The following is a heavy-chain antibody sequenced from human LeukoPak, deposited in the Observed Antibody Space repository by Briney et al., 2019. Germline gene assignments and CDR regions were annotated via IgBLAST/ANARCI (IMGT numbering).Heavy chain of an antibody. D-gene: IGHD1-20*01. CDR2: ITSTSNTI. CDR1: GFTFSSHR. J-gene: IGHJ4*02. Sequence: GGSLRLSCAASGFTFSSHRMDWVRQAPGNGLEWVSYITSTSNTIYYADSVKGRFTTSRDNAKNSLYLQMSSLRAEDTAVYYCARVRDAYNYFDSWGQGTLVTVSS. V-gene: IGHV3-48*01. CDR3: ARVRDAYNYFDS.